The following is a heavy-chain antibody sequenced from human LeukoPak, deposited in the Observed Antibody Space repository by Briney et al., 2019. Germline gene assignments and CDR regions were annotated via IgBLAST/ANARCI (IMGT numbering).Heavy chain of an antibody. CDR2: ISAYNGNT. V-gene: IGHV1-18*01. CDR3: ARSLRYFETGGG. CDR1: GYTFTSYG. J-gene: IGHJ4*02. Sequence: ASVKVSCKASGYTFTSYGISWVRQAPGQGLEWMGWISAYNGNTNYAQKLQGRVTMTTDASTSTAYMELSSLRSEDTAVYYCARSLRYFETGGGWGQGTLVTVSS. D-gene: IGHD3-9*01.